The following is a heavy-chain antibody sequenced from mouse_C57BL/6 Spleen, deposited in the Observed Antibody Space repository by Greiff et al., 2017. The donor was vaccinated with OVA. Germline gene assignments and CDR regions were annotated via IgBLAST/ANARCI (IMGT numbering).Heavy chain of an antibody. J-gene: IGHJ3*01. CDR3: TTYDGYYFFAY. CDR1: GFNIKDDY. CDR2: IDPENGDT. V-gene: IGHV14-4*01. D-gene: IGHD2-3*01. Sequence: VQLQQSGAELVRPGASVKLSCTASGFNIKDDYMHWVKQRPEQGLEWIGWIDPENGDTESASKFQGKATITADTSSNTAYLQLSSLTSEDTAVYYCTTYDGYYFFAYWGQGTLVTVSA.